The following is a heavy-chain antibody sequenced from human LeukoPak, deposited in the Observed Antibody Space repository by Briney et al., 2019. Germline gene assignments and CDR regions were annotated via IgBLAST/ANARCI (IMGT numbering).Heavy chain of an antibody. CDR2: IIPHSGGT. D-gene: IGHD3-10*01. V-gene: IGHV1-2*02. CDR1: GYTFTDYY. CDR3: ARFGAAPVAHY. J-gene: IGHJ4*02. Sequence: ASVKVSCRASGYTFTDYYVHWVRQAPGQGLEWMGWIIPHSGGTYYAERFQGRVIMTRDTPISTAYLEVSSLRSDDTAVYYCARFGAAPVAHYWGQGTLVTVCS.